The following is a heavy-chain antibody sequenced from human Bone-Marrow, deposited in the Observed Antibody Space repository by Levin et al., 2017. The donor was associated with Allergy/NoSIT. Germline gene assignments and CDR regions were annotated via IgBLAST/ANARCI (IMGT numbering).Heavy chain of an antibody. J-gene: IGHJ4*02. CDR3: ARDVCDGGRCYFDY. Sequence: GESLKISCKASGYMFTSYGLSWVRQAPGQGLEWMGWISTYNGNPNYAQTLQDRVTMTTDTSTSTAYMELRSLRSDDSAVYYCARDVCDGGRCYFDYWGQGTLVTVSS. CDR1: GYMFTSYG. V-gene: IGHV1-18*01. CDR2: ISTYNGNP. D-gene: IGHD2-15*01.